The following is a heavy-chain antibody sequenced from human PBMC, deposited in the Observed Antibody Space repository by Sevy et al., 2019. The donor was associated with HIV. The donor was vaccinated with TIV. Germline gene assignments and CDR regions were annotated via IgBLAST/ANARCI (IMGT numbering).Heavy chain of an antibody. Sequence: SETLSLTCTVSGGSISSYYWSWIRQPPGKGLEWIGYIYYSGSTNYNPSLKSRVTISVDTSKNQFSLKLSSVTAADTAVYSCARDQGSGTYYYYGMDVWGQGTTVTVSS. CDR2: IYYSGST. CDR1: GGSISSYY. J-gene: IGHJ6*02. V-gene: IGHV4-59*01. CDR3: ARDQGSGTYYYYGMDV. D-gene: IGHD1-26*01.